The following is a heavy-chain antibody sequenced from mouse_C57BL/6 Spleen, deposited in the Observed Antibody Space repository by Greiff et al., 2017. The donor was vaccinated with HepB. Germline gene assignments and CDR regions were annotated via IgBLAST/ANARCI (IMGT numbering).Heavy chain of an antibody. CDR3: ARQPPFILYAMDY. CDR1: GFSLTSYG. Sequence: VQLQQSGPGLVAPSQSLSITCTVSGFSLTSYGVHWVRQPPGKGLEWLVVIWSDGSTTYNSALKSRLSISKDNSKSQVFLKMNSLQTDDTAMYYCARQPPFILYAMDYWGQGTSVTVSS. D-gene: IGHD1-2*01. V-gene: IGHV2-6-1*01. CDR2: IWSDGST. J-gene: IGHJ4*01.